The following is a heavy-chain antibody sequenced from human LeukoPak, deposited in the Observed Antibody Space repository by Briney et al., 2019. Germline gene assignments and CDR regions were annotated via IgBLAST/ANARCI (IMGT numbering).Heavy chain of an antibody. CDR1: GGSISGYY. Sequence: PSETLSLTCAVYGGSISGYYWSWIRQPPGQGLEWIGEINHSGSPNYNPSLKSRVTISVDTSKNQFSLKLSSVTAADTAVYYCARGSNYYDSRGYYGAPPEYFQHWGQGTLVTVSS. CDR3: ARGSNYYDSRGYYGAPPEYFQH. V-gene: IGHV4-34*01. J-gene: IGHJ1*01. D-gene: IGHD3-22*01. CDR2: INHSGSP.